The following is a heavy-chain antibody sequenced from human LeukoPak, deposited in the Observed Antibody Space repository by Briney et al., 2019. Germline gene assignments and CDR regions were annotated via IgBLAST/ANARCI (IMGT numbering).Heavy chain of an antibody. CDR2: ISFTGNT. D-gene: IGHD3-22*01. Sequence: SETLSLTCTVSGGSISSYYWSWIRQPPGKGLEWIAYISFTGNTNYNPSLKSRVTISLDASKTHFSLTLSSLTVADTAVYYCARSPPGWYYDNSGQYYFDTWGQGALVTVSS. CDR1: GGSISSYY. V-gene: IGHV4-59*08. J-gene: IGHJ4*02. CDR3: ARSPPGWYYDNSGQYYFDT.